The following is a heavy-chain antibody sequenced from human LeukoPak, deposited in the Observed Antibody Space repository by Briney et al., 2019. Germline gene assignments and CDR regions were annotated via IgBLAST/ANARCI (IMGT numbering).Heavy chain of an antibody. J-gene: IGHJ4*02. D-gene: IGHD6-13*01. V-gene: IGHV3-23*01. CDR3: ATNAAVAAAGLNDY. CDR2: ISGSDGST. CDR1: GFTSSTYD. Sequence: GGSLRLSCAASGFTSSTYDMSWVRQAPGKGLEWVSSISGSDGSTYYADSVKGRFTISRDNSKNTLYLQMNSLRAEDTAVYYCATNAAVAAAGLNDYWGQGTLVTVSS.